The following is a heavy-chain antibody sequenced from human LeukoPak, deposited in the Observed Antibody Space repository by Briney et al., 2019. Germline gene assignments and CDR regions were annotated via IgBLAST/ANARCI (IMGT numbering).Heavy chain of an antibody. D-gene: IGHD2-8*01. CDR3: ARVVLMVYRCMDV. J-gene: IGHJ6*02. Sequence: ASVKVSCKASGYTFTSYGISWVRQAPGQGLAGMGWINPYNGNTNYAQKLQCRITITTDTSTSTAYMEMRSLRSDDTAVYYCARVVLMVYRCMDVWGQGTTVTVSS. CDR1: GYTFTSYG. CDR2: INPYNGNT. V-gene: IGHV1-18*01.